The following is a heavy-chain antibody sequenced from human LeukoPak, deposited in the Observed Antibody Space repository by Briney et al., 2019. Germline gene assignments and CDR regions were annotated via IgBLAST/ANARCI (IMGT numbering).Heavy chain of an antibody. CDR1: GYTFTSYG. CDR2: ISAYNGNT. CDR3: ARNWNDWRGRRGYYYMDV. J-gene: IGHJ6*03. Sequence: HVASVKVSCKASGYTFTSYGISWVRQAPGQGLEWMGWISAYNGNTNYAQKLQGRVTMTTDTSTSTAYMELRSLRSDDTAVYYCARNWNDWRGRRGYYYMDVWGKGTTVTISS. V-gene: IGHV1-18*01. D-gene: IGHD1-1*01.